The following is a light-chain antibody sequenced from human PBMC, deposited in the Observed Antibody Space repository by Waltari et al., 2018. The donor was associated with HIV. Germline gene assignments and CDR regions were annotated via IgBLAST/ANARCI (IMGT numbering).Light chain of an antibody. Sequence: QSVLTQPPSASGTPGQRVTISCSGSSSNIGSNYVYWYQQLPGTAPKPPTYRSNQRPSGVPARFSGSKSGTSAPLAISGLRSEDEADYYCAAWDDSLSGHVVFGGGTKLAVL. V-gene: IGLV1-47*01. CDR1: SSNIGSNY. J-gene: IGLJ2*01. CDR3: AAWDDSLSGHVV. CDR2: RSN.